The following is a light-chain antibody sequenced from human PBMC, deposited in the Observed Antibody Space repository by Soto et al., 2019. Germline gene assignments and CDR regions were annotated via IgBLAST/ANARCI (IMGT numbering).Light chain of an antibody. V-gene: IGKV3D-11*01. CDR3: QQRSNWALT. CDR2: DAS. CDR1: QGVSGY. J-gene: IGKJ3*01. Sequence: EIVLTQSPATLSLSPWDRATLSCRASQGVSGYLAWYQQKPGQAPRLLIYDASNRATGIPARFSGSGPGTDFTLTISSLEPEDFAVYYCQQRSNWALTFGPGTKVDIK.